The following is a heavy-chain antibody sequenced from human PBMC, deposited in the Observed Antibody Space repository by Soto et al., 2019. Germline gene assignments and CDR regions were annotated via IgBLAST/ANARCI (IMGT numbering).Heavy chain of an antibody. Sequence: QVKLQESGPGLVKPSGTLSLTCAVSGGSINSNRWWTWVRQAPGKGLEWIGEIHDGGTTNYNLSLKSRVTLSIDESKNQLSLDMKSVSAADTAVYYCAGQWAAGYGAFDPWGQGILVTVSS. CDR3: AGQWAAGYGAFDP. J-gene: IGHJ5*02. CDR1: GGSINSNRW. D-gene: IGHD3-9*01. CDR2: IHDGGTT. V-gene: IGHV4-4*02.